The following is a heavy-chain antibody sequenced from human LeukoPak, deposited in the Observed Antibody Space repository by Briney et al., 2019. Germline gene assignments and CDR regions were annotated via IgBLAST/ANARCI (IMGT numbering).Heavy chain of an antibody. CDR3: ARRNHYFYYMDV. CDR1: GGSISNYY. V-gene: IGHV4-4*09. CDR2: IYPSGSA. J-gene: IGHJ6*03. Sequence: SETLSLTCTVSGGSISNYYWSWIRQSSVKGLEWIGYIYPSGSAFYNPSLESRVTISLDTSENHFSLNLRSVTAADTAVYYCARRNHYFYYMDVWGKGTTVTVSS.